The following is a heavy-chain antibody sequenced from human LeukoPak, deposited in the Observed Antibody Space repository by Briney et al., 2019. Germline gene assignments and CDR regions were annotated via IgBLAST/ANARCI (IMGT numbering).Heavy chain of an antibody. CDR2: IYPGDSDT. Sequence: GESRKISGEASGYSFPSYWIGWVRQMPGKGLEGMGIIYPGDSDTKYSPSFQGQVTISADRSISTAYLQWHSLQASETAMYFCARLSGVYDSTAGCIDYWGQGILVTVSS. V-gene: IGHV5-51*01. CDR3: ARLSGVYDSTAGCIDY. CDR1: GYSFPSYW. D-gene: IGHD3-22*01. J-gene: IGHJ4*02.